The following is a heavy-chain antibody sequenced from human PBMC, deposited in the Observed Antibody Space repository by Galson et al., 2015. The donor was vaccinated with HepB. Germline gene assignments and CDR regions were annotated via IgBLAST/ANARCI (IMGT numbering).Heavy chain of an antibody. V-gene: IGHV1-69*13. CDR2: FIPMFGTA. D-gene: IGHD3-10*01. Sequence: SVKVSCKASGGTFRSYAISWVRQAPGQGLEWMGGFIPMFGTANYAQKFQGRVTITADESTSTAYMEVSSLRSEDTAVYYCARDKNPTTVLRGVIENNFYYMDVRGKGTTVTVSS. J-gene: IGHJ6*03. CDR1: GGTFRSYA. CDR3: ARDKNPTTVLRGVIENNFYYMDV.